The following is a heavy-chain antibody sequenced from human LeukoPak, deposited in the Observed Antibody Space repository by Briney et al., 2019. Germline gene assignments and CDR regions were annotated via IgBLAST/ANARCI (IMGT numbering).Heavy chain of an antibody. CDR2: INHSGST. Sequence: PSETLSLTCAVYGGSFSGYHWSWIRQPPGKGLEWIGEINHSGSTNYNPSLKSRVTISVDTSKNQFSLKLSSVTAADTAVYYCARPLDSSGSPRPNDAFDIWGQGTMVTVSS. D-gene: IGHD3-22*01. V-gene: IGHV4-34*01. CDR3: ARPLDSSGSPRPNDAFDI. CDR1: GGSFSGYH. J-gene: IGHJ3*02.